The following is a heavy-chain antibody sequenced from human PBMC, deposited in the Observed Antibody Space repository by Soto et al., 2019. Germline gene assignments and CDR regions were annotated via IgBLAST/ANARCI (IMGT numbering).Heavy chain of an antibody. CDR1: GFSFSNFA. D-gene: IGHD6-19*01. CDR3: ATEFLAEVAATEGVYYYYYGMDV. V-gene: IGHV3-23*01. CDR2: ISGSGNSR. Sequence: EVQLLESGGGLVQPGGSLKLSCAASGFSFSNFAVTWVRQAPGKGLEWVSTISGSGNSRYYADSVKGRFTVSRDNSKDTLYLQMNSLRADDTAVYYFATEFLAEVAATEGVYYYYYGMDVWGHGTTVTVSS. J-gene: IGHJ6*02.